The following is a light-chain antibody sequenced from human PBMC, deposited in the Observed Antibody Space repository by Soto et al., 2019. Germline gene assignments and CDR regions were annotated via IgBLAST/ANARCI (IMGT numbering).Light chain of an antibody. Sequence: EIVLTQSPATLSLSPGERATLSCRSSQSVGSYLAWYQQKPGQAPRLLIYDASNRATGIPARFSGSGSGTDFTLTISSLEPEDFVVYYCQQRGNWPTFGQGTRLEIK. CDR2: DAS. CDR3: QQRGNWPT. CDR1: QSVGSY. J-gene: IGKJ5*01. V-gene: IGKV3-11*01.